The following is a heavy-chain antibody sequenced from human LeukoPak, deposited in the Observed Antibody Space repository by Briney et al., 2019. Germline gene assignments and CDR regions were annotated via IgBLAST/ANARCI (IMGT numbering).Heavy chain of an antibody. J-gene: IGHJ6*02. CDR3: ARDGSNYDPYGMDV. V-gene: IGHV3-30-3*01. Sequence: GGSLRLSCAASGFTFSSYAMHWVRQAPGKGLVWLAAISYDGSNKYYADSVKGRFTISRDNSKNTLYLQMNSLRAEDTAVYYCARDGSNYDPYGMDVWGQGTTVTVSS. CDR2: ISYDGSNK. D-gene: IGHD2-2*01. CDR1: GFTFSSYA.